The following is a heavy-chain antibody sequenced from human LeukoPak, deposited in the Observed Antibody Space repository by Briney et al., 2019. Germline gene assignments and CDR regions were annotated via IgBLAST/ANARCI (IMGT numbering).Heavy chain of an antibody. J-gene: IGHJ4*02. CDR2: MNPNSGNT. D-gene: IGHD3-16*01. V-gene: IGHV1-8*02. Sequence: ASVKVSCKASEYTFTSFDLNWVRQATGQGLEWMGWMNPNSGNTGYAQKFQGRVTLTRNTSITTAYMELSSLTSEDTAVYYCARKGASDYWGQGTLVTVSS. CDR3: ARKGASDY. CDR1: EYTFTSFD.